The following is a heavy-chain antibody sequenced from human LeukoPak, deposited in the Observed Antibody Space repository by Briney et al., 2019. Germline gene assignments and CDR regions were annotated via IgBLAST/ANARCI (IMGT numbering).Heavy chain of an antibody. V-gene: IGHV1-69*13. CDR2: IIPIFGTA. J-gene: IGHJ6*03. CDR1: GGTFSSYA. CDR3: ARDRDCSSTSCYKNYYYYMDV. D-gene: IGHD2-2*02. Sequence: SVKVSCKASGGTFSSYAISWVRQAPGQGLEWMGGIIPIFGTANYAQKFQGRVTITADESTSTAYMELSSLRSEDTAVYYCARDRDCSSTSCYKNYYYYMDVWGKGTTVTVSS.